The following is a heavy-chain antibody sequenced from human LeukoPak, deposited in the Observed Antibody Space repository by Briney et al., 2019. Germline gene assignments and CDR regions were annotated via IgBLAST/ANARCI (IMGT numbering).Heavy chain of an antibody. CDR1: GGSFSGYY. CDR3: ARVVDPGGYYYFYYMDV. CDR2: INHSGST. J-gene: IGHJ6*03. Sequence: SETLSLTCAVYGGSFSGYYWSWIRQPPGKGLEWIGEINHSGSTNYNPSLKSRVTISVDTSRNQFSLKLSSVTAADTAVYYCARVVDPGGYYYFYYMDVWGKGTTVTVSS. D-gene: IGHD3-16*01. V-gene: IGHV4-34*01.